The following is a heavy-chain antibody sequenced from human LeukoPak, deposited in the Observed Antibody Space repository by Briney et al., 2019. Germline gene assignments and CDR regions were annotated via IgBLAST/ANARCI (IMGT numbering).Heavy chain of an antibody. Sequence: GGSLRLSCAASGSTFSSYAMSWVRQAPGKGLEWVSAISGSGGSTYYADSVKGRFTISRDNSKNTLYLQMNSLRAEDTAVYYCAKCRPDYYYYGMDVWGQGTTVTVSS. CDR1: GSTFSSYA. CDR2: ISGSGGST. V-gene: IGHV3-23*01. J-gene: IGHJ6*02. CDR3: AKCRPDYYYYGMDV. D-gene: IGHD5/OR15-5a*01.